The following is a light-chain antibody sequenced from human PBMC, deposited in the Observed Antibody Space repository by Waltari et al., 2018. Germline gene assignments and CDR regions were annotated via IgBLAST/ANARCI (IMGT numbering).Light chain of an antibody. J-gene: IGLJ2*01. V-gene: IGLV2-23*02. CDR2: DVS. CDR3: CSYAGSSTFVVV. Sequence: QSALTQPASVSGSPGQSITISCTGTSSDVGGYNYVSWYQQHPGKAPKLMIYDVSKRPSGVSNRFSGSKSGNTASLTISGLQAEDEADYYCCSYAGSSTFVVVFGGGTKLTVL. CDR1: SSDVGGYNY.